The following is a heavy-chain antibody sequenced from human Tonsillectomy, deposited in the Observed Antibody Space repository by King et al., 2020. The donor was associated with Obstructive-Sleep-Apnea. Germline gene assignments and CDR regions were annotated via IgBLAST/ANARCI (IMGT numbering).Heavy chain of an antibody. CDR3: ARRERKPRSAYYFDY. V-gene: IGHV4-39*01. CDR2: IYYNGNH. D-gene: IGHD3-10*01. J-gene: IGHJ4*02. CDR1: GGSISTAYYY. Sequence: QLQESGPGLVKPSETLSLSCTVSGGSISTAYYYWDWIRQPPGKGLGCIASIYYNGNHHYNPSLKSRVPISVDKSKNQVSLKLSSVTAADTAVYYCARRERKPRSAYYFDYWGQGILVTVSS.